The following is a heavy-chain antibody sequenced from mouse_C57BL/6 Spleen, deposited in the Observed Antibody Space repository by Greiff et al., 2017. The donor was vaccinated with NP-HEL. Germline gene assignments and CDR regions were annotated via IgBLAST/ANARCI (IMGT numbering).Heavy chain of an antibody. Sequence: QVQLKQPGAELVKPGASVKLSCKASGYTFTSYWMHWVKQRPGRGLEWIGRIDPNSGGTKYNEKFKSKATLTVDKPSSTAYMQLSSLTSEDSAVYYCAMGAYGYDDWFAYWGQGTLVTVSA. CDR2: IDPNSGGT. J-gene: IGHJ3*01. V-gene: IGHV1-72*01. CDR3: AMGAYGYDDWFAY. CDR1: GYTFTSYW. D-gene: IGHD2-2*01.